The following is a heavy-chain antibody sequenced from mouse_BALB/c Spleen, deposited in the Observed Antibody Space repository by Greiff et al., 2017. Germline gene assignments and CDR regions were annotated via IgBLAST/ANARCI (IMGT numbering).Heavy chain of an antibody. V-gene: IGHV1-5*01. D-gene: IGHD1-1*01. Sequence: EVQLQQSGTVLARPGASVKMSCKASGYTFTSYWMHWVKQRPGQGLEWIGAIYPGNSDTSYNQKFKGKAKLTAVTSTSTAYMELSSLTNEDSAVYYCTNYGSSLYAIDYWGQGTSVTVSS. CDR2: IYPGNSDT. CDR3: TNYGSSLYAIDY. CDR1: GYTFTSYW. J-gene: IGHJ4*01.